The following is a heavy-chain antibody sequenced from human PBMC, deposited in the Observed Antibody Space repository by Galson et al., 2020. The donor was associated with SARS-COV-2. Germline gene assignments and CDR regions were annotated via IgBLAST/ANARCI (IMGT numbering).Heavy chain of an antibody. Sequence: GESLKISCKTSGYSFTSFWIGWVRQMPGKGLEWMGIIYPGASDTRYRPSFLGQVTISADKSISTAYLQWSSLRASDTAMYYCATPGYTSGWTNFDYWGQGTLVTVSS. CDR3: ATPGYTSGWTNFDY. J-gene: IGHJ4*02. V-gene: IGHV5-51*01. D-gene: IGHD6-19*01. CDR1: GYSFTSFW. CDR2: IYPGASDT.